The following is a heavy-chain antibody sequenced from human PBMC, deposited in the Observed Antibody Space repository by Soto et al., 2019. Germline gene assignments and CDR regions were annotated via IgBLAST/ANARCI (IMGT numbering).Heavy chain of an antibody. CDR3: AREMRRDYYDSSGSSFDY. D-gene: IGHD3-22*01. V-gene: IGHV4-59*01. J-gene: IGHJ4*02. Sequence: LSLTCTVSGGSIGGYYWGWIRQPPGKGLEWIGYIYYSGSTKYNPSLRSRVTISVDTSKNQFSLKLSYVTAPDTAVYYCAREMRRDYYDSSGSSFDYWGQGTLVTSPQ. CDR2: IYYSGST. CDR1: GGSIGGYY.